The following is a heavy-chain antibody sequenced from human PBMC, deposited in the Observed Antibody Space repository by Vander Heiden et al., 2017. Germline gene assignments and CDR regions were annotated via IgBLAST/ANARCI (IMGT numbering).Heavy chain of an antibody. Sequence: QVQLQDSGPGLVQPSHTLSLTCPFSCGSISSGGYYWSWIRQHPGKGLEWIGYIYYSGSTYYNPSLKSRVTISVDTSKNQFSLKLSSVTAADTAVYYCARDNTQYYFDYWGQGTLVTVSS. CDR1: CGSISSGGYY. D-gene: IGHD2-15*01. V-gene: IGHV4-31*03. CDR3: ARDNTQYYFDY. CDR2: IYYSGST. J-gene: IGHJ4*02.